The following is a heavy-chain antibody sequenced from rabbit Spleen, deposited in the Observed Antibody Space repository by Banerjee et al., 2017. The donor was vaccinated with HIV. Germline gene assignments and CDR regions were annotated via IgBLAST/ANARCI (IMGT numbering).Heavy chain of an antibody. D-gene: IGHD1-1*01. CDR1: GFSFSDRDV. CDR2: INASTGKP. CDR3: ARDINSVVNKPDL. Sequence: QEQLVESGGGLVQPEGSLTLTCKASGFSFSDRDVMCWVRQAPGKGLEWIACINASTGKPVYATWAKGRFTISKTSSTTVTLQMTSLTVADTATYFCARDINSVVNKPDLWGPGTLVTVS. V-gene: IGHV1S45*01. J-gene: IGHJ4*01.